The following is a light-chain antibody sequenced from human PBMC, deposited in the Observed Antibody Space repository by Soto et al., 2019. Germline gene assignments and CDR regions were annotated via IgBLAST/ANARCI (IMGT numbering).Light chain of an antibody. J-gene: IGKJ5*01. CDR1: HDISTF. V-gene: IGKV1-9*01. Sequence: DIHMTQSPSSVSASVGHRFTITCRASHDISTFLAWYQQKPGKAPKLLIYEASTLQSGVPSRLRGSGYGTEFTITISGLLPEDFAAYHCQQLYTLTFTFGQGTRLEIK. CDR3: QQLYTLTFT. CDR2: EAS.